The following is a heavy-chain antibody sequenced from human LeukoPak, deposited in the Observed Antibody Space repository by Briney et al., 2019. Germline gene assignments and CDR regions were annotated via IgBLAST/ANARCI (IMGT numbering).Heavy chain of an antibody. J-gene: IGHJ6*03. Sequence: ASVKVSCKASGYTFTGYYMHWVRQAPGQGLEWMGWINPNSGGTNYAQKFQGRVTMTRDTSISTVYMELSRLRSDDTAVYYCARGGYSYGYRNAYYYYYMDVWGKGTTVTVSS. CDR2: INPNSGGT. V-gene: IGHV1-2*02. CDR1: GYTFTGYY. CDR3: ARGGYSYGYRNAYYYYYMDV. D-gene: IGHD5-18*01.